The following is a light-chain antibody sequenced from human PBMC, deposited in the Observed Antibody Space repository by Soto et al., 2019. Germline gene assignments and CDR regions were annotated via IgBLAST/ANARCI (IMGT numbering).Light chain of an antibody. CDR3: QKYDSAPRT. J-gene: IGKJ1*01. CDR2: AAS. V-gene: IGKV1-27*01. CDR1: QGINNY. Sequence: DIQMTQSPSSLSASVGDSVTITCRASQGINNYLAWFQQKPGKVPVLLIYAASTLKPGVPSRFSGSGAGTDFTLTISSLQTEDFATYYCQKYDSAPRTFGQGTKVEIK.